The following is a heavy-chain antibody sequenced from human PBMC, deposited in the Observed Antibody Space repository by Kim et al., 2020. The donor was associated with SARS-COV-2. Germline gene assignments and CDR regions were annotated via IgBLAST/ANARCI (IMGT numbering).Heavy chain of an antibody. D-gene: IGHD4-4*01. Sequence: GGSLRLSCAASGFTFSSYSMNWVRQAPGKGLEWVSSISSSSSYIYYADSVKGRFTISRDNAKNSLYLQMNSLRAEDTAVYYCARMAPTTVTIIYWGQGTLVTVSS. CDR2: ISSSSSYI. V-gene: IGHV3-21*01. CDR1: GFTFSSYS. J-gene: IGHJ4*02. CDR3: ARMAPTTVTIIY.